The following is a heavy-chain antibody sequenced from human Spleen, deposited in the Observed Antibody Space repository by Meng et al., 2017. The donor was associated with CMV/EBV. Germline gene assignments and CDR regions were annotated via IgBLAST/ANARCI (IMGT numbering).Heavy chain of an antibody. J-gene: IGHJ4*02. CDR1: GFTFSNAW. CDR3: ARSLCREGDY. CDR2: IKSKTDGGTT. V-gene: IGHV3-15*01. Sequence: GESLKISCAASGFTFSNAWMSWVRQAPGKGLEWVGRIKSKTDGGTTDYAAPVKGRFTISRDDSKNTLYLQMNSLRAEDTAVYYCARSLCREGDYWGQGTLVTVSS. D-gene: IGHD5-24*01.